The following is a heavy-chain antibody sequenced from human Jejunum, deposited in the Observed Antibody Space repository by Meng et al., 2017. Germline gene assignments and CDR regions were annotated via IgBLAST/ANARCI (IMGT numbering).Heavy chain of an antibody. CDR3: ARRGGTIFYNASGYEFDY. J-gene: IGHJ4*02. CDR1: SGSISSSNW. Sequence: SETLSLTCAVSSGSISSSNWWSWVRQPPGKGLEWIGEISQSGTTNYNPSLKSRVTITGDWSKNQFSLNLNSVTAADTAVYYCARRGGTIFYNASGYEFDYWGQGTQVTVSS. CDR2: ISQSGTT. D-gene: IGHD3-22*01. V-gene: IGHV4-4*02.